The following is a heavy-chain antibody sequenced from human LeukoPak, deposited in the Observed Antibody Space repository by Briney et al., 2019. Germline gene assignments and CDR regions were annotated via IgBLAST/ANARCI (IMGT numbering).Heavy chain of an antibody. Sequence: SETLSLTCTVSGGSISSYYWSWIRQPPGKGLEWIGYIYYSGSTNYNPSLKSRVTISVDTSKNQFSLKLRSVTAADTAVYYCARMPSLISFDYWGQGTLVTVSS. J-gene: IGHJ4*02. CDR2: IYYSGST. CDR3: ARMPSLISFDY. D-gene: IGHD2-2*01. V-gene: IGHV4-59*01. CDR1: GGSISSYY.